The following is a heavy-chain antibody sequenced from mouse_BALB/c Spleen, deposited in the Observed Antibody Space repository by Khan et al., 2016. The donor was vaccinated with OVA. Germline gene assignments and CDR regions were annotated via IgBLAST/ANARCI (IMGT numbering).Heavy chain of an antibody. Sequence: QVQLQQSGAELVKPGASVKMSCKASGYTFTSYNVPWVKHTPGQGLEWIGAIYPGNGVTSYNQKFKGKSTLTADKSSNTAYMQLSSLTSEDSAVYYSVRSITGTDWYLDDWGAGTTVTVSS. V-gene: IGHV1-12*01. J-gene: IGHJ1*01. CDR3: VRSITGTDWYLDD. CDR1: GYTFTSYN. D-gene: IGHD4-1*01. CDR2: IYPGNGVT.